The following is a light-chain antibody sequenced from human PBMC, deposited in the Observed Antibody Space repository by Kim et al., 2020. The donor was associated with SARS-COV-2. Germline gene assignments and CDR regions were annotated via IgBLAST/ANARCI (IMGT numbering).Light chain of an antibody. J-gene: IGKJ1*01. V-gene: IGKV3-15*01. CDR2: GAS. Sequence: EIMMTQSPATLSVSPGERATLSCRASQSVSSNLAWYQQKPGQAPRLLIYGASTRATGLPARFSGRGSGTEFTLTISSLQSEDFAVYYCQQYNNWPRTFGQGTKVDIK. CDR1: QSVSSN. CDR3: QQYNNWPRT.